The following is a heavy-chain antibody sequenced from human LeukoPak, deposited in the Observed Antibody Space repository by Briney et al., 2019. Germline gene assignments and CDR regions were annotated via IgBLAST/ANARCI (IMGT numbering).Heavy chain of an antibody. J-gene: IGHJ3*02. CDR2: ISHSGST. V-gene: IGHV4-34*01. Sequence: PSETLSLTCAVSGGSVSGYYWSWIRQPPGKGPEWIGKISHSGSTNYNPSLKSRVTISVDTSTNQFSLKLSSVTAADTAVYYCARSANAFDIWGQGTMVTVSS. CDR3: ARSANAFDI. CDR1: GGSVSGYY.